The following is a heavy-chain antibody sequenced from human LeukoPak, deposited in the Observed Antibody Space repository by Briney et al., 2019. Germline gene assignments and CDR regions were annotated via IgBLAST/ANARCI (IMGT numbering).Heavy chain of an antibody. D-gene: IGHD3-22*01. CDR1: GGSISSYY. CDR3: ARQGYYYDSSGYYLPNWYFDL. J-gene: IGHJ2*01. Sequence: SETLSLTCTVSGGSISSYYWSWIRQPPGKGLEWIGYIYYSGSTNYNPSLKSRVTISVDTSKNQFSLKLSSVTAADAAVYYCARQGYYYDSSGYYLPNWYFDLWGRGTLVTVSS. V-gene: IGHV4-59*08. CDR2: IYYSGST.